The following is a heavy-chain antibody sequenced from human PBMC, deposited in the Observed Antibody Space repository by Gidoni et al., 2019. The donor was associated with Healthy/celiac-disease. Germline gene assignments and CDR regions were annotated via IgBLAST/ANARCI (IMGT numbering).Heavy chain of an antibody. CDR1: AFSLSTSGVG. CDR3: SHLDGYLIVDWYFDL. CDR2: IYWNDDK. D-gene: IGHD2-21*01. J-gene: IGHJ2*01. V-gene: IGHV2-5*01. Sequence: HITLNDSGPTLVKPAQALTLTCTFSAFSLSTSGVGGGWIRQPPGKALVWLALIYWNDDKSYRPSLKSRLSITKDSSKNQVVLTMTNMDPVDTATDYCSHLDGYLIVDWYFDLWGRGTLVTVSS.